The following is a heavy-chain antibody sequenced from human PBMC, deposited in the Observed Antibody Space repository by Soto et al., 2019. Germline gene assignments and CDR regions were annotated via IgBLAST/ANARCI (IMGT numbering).Heavy chain of an antibody. CDR2: ITPSDGTT. D-gene: IGHD6-6*01. CDR1: GYMFTSYF. V-gene: IGHV1-46*01. CDR3: ARDKASSARPRAEVDY. J-gene: IGHJ4*02. Sequence: QGHLVQSGAEVKRPGASVRVSCESSGYMFTSYFIHWVRQAPGQGLELVGVITPSDGTTTYAQTYQARITMTRDTYTTTVDTEQSSLRPEAPDVYYGARDKASSARPRAEVDYWGQGTLITVSS.